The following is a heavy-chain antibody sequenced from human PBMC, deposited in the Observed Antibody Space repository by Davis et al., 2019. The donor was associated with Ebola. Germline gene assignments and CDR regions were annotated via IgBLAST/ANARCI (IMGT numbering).Heavy chain of an antibody. CDR2: INHSGST. Sequence: GSLRLSCAVYGGSFSGYYWSWIRQSPGKGLEWIGEINHSGSTNYNPSLKSRVTISVDTSKNQFSLKLSSVTAADTAVYYCARGDSSSWNYFDYWGQGTLVTVSS. D-gene: IGHD6-13*01. V-gene: IGHV4-34*01. CDR1: GGSFSGYY. CDR3: ARGDSSSWNYFDY. J-gene: IGHJ4*02.